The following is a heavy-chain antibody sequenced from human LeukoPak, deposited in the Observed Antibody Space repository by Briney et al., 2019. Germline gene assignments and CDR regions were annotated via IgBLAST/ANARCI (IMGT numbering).Heavy chain of an antibody. V-gene: IGHV1-18*01. CDR3: ARVGYYDSSGYWDY. J-gene: IGHJ4*02. D-gene: IGHD3-22*01. Sequence: ASVKVSCKASGYTFTSYGISWVRQAPGQGLEWMGWISAYNGNTNYAQKLQGRVTVTTDTSTSTAYMELRSLRSDDTAVYYCARVGYYDSSGYWDYWGQGTLVTVSS. CDR1: GYTFTSYG. CDR2: ISAYNGNT.